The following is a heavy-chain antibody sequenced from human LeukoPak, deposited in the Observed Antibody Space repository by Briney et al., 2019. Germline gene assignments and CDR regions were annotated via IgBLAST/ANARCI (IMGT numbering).Heavy chain of an antibody. CDR1: GGSISSYY. CDR2: IYYSGST. Sequence: SETLSLTCTVSGGSISSYYWSWIRQPPGKGLEWIGYIYYSGSTNYNPSLKSRVAISIDTSRNQMSLKLYSMTAADTAMYYCARGSTRADDYWGQGILVTVS. V-gene: IGHV4-59*01. D-gene: IGHD2/OR15-2a*01. J-gene: IGHJ4*02. CDR3: ARGSTRADDY.